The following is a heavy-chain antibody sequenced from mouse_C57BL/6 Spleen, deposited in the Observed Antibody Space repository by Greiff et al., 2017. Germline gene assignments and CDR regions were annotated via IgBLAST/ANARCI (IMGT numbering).Heavy chain of an antibody. V-gene: IGHV1-15*01. CDR2: IDPETGGT. Sequence: QVQLQQSGAELVRPGASVTLSCKASGYTFTDYEMHWVKQTPVHGLEWIGAIDPETGGTAYNQKFKGKAILTADKSSSTAYMELRSLTAEDSAVYYCARGYGSSYRYLDVWGTGTTVTVSS. D-gene: IGHD1-1*01. J-gene: IGHJ1*03. CDR3: ARGYGSSYRYLDV. CDR1: GYTFTDYE.